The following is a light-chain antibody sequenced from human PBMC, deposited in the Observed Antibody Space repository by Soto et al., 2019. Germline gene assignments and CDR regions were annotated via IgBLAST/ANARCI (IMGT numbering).Light chain of an antibody. V-gene: IGLV1-40*01. CDR1: SSNTGAGYD. J-gene: IGLJ2*01. CDR3: QSYDSSLSGYVV. Sequence: QSVLTQPPSVSGAPGQRVTISCTGSSSNTGAGYDVHWYQQLPGTAPKLLIYGNTNRPSGVPDRFSGSKSGTSASLAITGLQAEDEADYYCQSYDSSLSGYVVFDGGTKVTVL. CDR2: GNT.